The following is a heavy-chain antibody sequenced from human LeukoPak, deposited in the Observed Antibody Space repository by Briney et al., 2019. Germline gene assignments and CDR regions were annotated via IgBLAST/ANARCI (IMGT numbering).Heavy chain of an antibody. J-gene: IGHJ6*02. CDR3: ARDGYSYGQPYYYYYGMDV. CDR2: ISSSSSYI. D-gene: IGHD5-18*01. V-gene: IGHV3-21*01. Sequence: GSLRLSCAASGFTFSSYSMNWVRQAPGKGLEWVSSISSSSSYIYYADSVKGRFTISRDNAKNSLYLQMNSLRAEDTAVYYCARDGYSYGQPYYYYYGMDVWGQGTTVTVSS. CDR1: GFTFSSYS.